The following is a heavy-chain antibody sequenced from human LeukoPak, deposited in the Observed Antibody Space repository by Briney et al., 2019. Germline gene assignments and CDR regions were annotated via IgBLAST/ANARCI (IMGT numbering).Heavy chain of an antibody. CDR3: ARRAGYSSSWYYFDY. D-gene: IGHD6-13*01. CDR2: IYPGDSDT. CDR1: GYSFTSHW. J-gene: IGHJ4*02. V-gene: IGHV5-51*01. Sequence: GESLKISCKGSGYSFTSHWIAWVRQMPGKGLEWMGIIYPGDSDTRYSPSFQGKVTLSADKSISTAYVQWSSLKASDTAMYYCARRAGYSSSWYYFDYWGQGTVVTVSS.